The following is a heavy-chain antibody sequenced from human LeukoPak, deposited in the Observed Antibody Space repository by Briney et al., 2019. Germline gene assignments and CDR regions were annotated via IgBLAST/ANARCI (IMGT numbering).Heavy chain of an antibody. CDR2: ISSSGSTI. V-gene: IGHV3-48*03. Sequence: GGSLRLSCAASGFTFSSYEMNWVRQAPGKGLEWVSYISSSGSTIYYADSVKGRFTISRDNAKNSLYLQMNSLRAEDTAVYYCAKERQVDTAMVGMFDYWGQGTLVTVSS. CDR1: GFTFSSYE. J-gene: IGHJ4*02. CDR3: AKERQVDTAMVGMFDY. D-gene: IGHD5-18*01.